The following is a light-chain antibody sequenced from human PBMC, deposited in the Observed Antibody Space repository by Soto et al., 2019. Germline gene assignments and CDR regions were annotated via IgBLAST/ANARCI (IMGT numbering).Light chain of an antibody. CDR3: QQYNNWPPAWT. V-gene: IGKV3-15*01. CDR1: QSVSSN. J-gene: IGKJ1*01. Sequence: EIVLTQSPGTLSLSPGATATLSCRASQSVSSNYLAWFQQKPGQAPRLLIYGASTRATVIPARFSGSGSGTEFTLTISSLQSEDSAIYYCQQYNNWPPAWTFGRGTKVDIK. CDR2: GAS.